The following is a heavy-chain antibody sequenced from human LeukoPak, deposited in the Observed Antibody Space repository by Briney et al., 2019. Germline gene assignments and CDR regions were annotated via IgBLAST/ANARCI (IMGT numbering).Heavy chain of an antibody. J-gene: IGHJ6*03. V-gene: IGHV4-4*07. CDR2: IYTSGST. D-gene: IGHD3-10*01. Sequence: SETLSLTCTVSGGSISIYYWSWIRQPAGKGLEWIGRIYTSGSTNYNPSLKSRVTTSVDTSKNQFSLKLSSVTAADTAVYYCARDSLQFGRDMDVWGKGTTVTISS. CDR1: GGSISIYY. CDR3: ARDSLQFGRDMDV.